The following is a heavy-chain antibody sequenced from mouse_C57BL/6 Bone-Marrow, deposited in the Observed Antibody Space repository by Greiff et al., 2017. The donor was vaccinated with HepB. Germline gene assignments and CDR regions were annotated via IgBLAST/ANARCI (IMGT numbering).Heavy chain of an antibody. Sequence: DVMLVESGGGLVKPGGSLKLSCAASGFTFSSYAMSWVRQTPEKRLEWVATISDGGSYTYYPDNVKGRFTISRDNAKNNLYLQMSHLKSEDTAMYYCAREGITTVVAYFDVWGTGTTVTVSS. J-gene: IGHJ1*03. CDR2: ISDGGSYT. D-gene: IGHD1-1*01. CDR1: GFTFSSYA. CDR3: AREGITTVVAYFDV. V-gene: IGHV5-4*01.